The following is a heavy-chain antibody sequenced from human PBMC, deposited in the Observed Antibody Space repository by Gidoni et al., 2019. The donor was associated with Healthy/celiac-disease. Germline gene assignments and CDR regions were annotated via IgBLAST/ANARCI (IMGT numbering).Heavy chain of an antibody. J-gene: IGHJ4*02. CDR1: GFTFSSYS. CDR3: ARDIAAAGRGGY. D-gene: IGHD6-13*01. CDR2: ISSSSSYI. Sequence: EVQLVESGGGLVKPGGSLRLSCAASGFTFSSYSMNWVRQAPGKGLEWFSSISSSSSYIYYADSVKGRFTISRDNAKNSLYLQMNSLRAEDTAVYYCARDIAAAGRGGYWGQGTLVTVSS. V-gene: IGHV3-21*01.